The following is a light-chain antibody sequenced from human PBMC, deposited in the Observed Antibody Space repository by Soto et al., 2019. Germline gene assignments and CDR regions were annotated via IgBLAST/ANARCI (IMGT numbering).Light chain of an antibody. V-gene: IGLV2-8*01. CDR2: EVS. CDR3: CAYAGSNKWV. Sequence: QSALTQPPSASGSPGQSVTISCSGTSSDVGGYKYVSWYQQHPGQAPKLLSFEVSKRPSGVPDRFSGSKSGNTASLTVSGLQAEDEADYYCCAYAGSNKWVFGGETKLTVL. CDR1: SSDVGGYKY. J-gene: IGLJ3*02.